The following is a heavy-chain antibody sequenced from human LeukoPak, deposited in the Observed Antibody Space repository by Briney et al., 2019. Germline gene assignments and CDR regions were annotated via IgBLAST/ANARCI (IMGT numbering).Heavy chain of an antibody. CDR2: MNQDGSEK. D-gene: IGHD3-3*01. CDR1: GFTFSSYE. J-gene: IGHJ4*02. Sequence: PGGSLRLSCAASGFTFSSYEMNWVRQAPGKGLEWVANMNQDGSEKNYVDSVKGRFTISRDNGKNSLYLQMNSLRAEDTAVYYCAREGFLDYWGQGTLVTVSS. V-gene: IGHV3-7*01. CDR3: AREGFLDY.